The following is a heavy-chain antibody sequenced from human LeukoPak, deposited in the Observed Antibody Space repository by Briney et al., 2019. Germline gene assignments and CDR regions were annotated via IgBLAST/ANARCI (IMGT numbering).Heavy chain of an antibody. CDR2: IYYSGST. J-gene: IGHJ4*02. Sequence: SETLSLTCTVSGGSISSYYWSWIRQPPGKGLEWIGYIYYSGSTNYNPSLKSRVTISVDTSKNQFSLKLSSVTAADTAVYYCASAVGATYFVYWGQGTLVTVSS. CDR1: GGSISSYY. D-gene: IGHD1-26*01. CDR3: ASAVGATYFVY. V-gene: IGHV4-59*08.